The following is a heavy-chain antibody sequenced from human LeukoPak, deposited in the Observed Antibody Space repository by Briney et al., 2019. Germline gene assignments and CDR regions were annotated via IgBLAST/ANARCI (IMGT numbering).Heavy chain of an antibody. J-gene: IGHJ3*02. V-gene: IGHV3-30*18. CDR1: GFTFSSYG. Sequence: GGSLRLSCAASGFTFSSYGMHWVRQAPSKGLEWVAVISYDGSNKYYADSVKGRFTISRDNSKNTLYLQMNSLRAEDTAVYYCAKNYDSSGAFDIWGQGTMVTVSS. CDR3: AKNYDSSGAFDI. D-gene: IGHD3-22*01. CDR2: ISYDGSNK.